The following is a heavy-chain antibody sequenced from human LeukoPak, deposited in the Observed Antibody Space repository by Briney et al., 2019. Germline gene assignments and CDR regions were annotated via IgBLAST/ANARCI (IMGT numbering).Heavy chain of an antibody. CDR3: ARGGFGEAAAFDY. CDR1: GFTFSDYG. J-gene: IGHJ4*02. CDR2: IWYDGSKE. D-gene: IGHD2-2*01. V-gene: IGHV3-33*01. Sequence: GGSLRLSCAASGFTFSDYGMHWVRQAPGKGLEWVAVIWYDGSKEYYTDSVEGRFTISRDNSKNTLFLQINSLRVEDTAVYYCARGGFGEAAAFDYWGQGTLVTVSS.